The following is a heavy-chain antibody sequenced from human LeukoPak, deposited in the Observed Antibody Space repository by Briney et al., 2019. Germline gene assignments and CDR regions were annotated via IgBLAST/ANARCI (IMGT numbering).Heavy chain of an antibody. V-gene: IGHV4-39*01. D-gene: IGHD1-26*01. CDR2: IYYSGST. CDR3: ARVTGVGARFDY. Sequence: PSETLSLTCTVSGGSISSSSYYWGWIRQPPGKGLEWIGSIYYSGSTYYNPSLKSRVTISVDTSKNQFSLKLSSVTAADTAVYYCARVTGVGARFDYWGQGTLVTVSS. J-gene: IGHJ4*02. CDR1: GGSISSSSYY.